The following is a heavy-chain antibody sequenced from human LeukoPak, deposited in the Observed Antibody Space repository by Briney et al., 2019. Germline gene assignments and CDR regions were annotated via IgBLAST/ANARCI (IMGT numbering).Heavy chain of an antibody. CDR1: GFTLSSYS. J-gene: IGHJ4*02. Sequence: GGSLRLSCAAPGFTLSSYSMNWVRQAPGKGLEWVSYISSSSSTIYYADSVKGRFTVSRDNAKNSLYLQMTTLRAEDTAVYYCARTLHRSGSYGTFDYWGQGTLVTVSS. CDR3: ARTLHRSGSYGTFDY. CDR2: ISSSSSTI. D-gene: IGHD3-10*01. V-gene: IGHV3-48*01.